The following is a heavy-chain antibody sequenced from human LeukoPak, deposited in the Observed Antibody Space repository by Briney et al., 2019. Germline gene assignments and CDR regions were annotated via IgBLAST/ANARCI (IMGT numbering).Heavy chain of an antibody. CDR3: AGEGSGYSYGYYFDY. D-gene: IGHD5-18*01. V-gene: IGHV4-39*07. CDR1: GDSVSSNNHY. CDR2: IHYSGST. Sequence: PSETLSLTCTVSGDSVSSNNHYWGWIRQPPGKGLEWIGTIHYSGSTYYNPSLKSRVTISVDTSKNQFSLKLSSVTAADTAVYYCAGEGSGYSYGYYFDYWGQGTLVTVSS. J-gene: IGHJ4*02.